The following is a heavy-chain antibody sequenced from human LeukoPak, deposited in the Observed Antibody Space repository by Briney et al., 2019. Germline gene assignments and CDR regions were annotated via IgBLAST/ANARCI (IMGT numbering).Heavy chain of an antibody. V-gene: IGHV3-21*04. CDR2: ISRSGTYI. Sequence: PGGSLRLSCAASGYTFSVYSINWVREAPGRGLEWVSYISRSGTYINYADSAKGRYTISRDNAKNSLSPQMNALRAEDTAVYDCAIDFRYGGSYHHGFDPWGQGTLVTVSS. CDR1: GYTFSVYS. CDR3: AIDFRYGGSYHHGFDP. D-gene: IGHD1-26*01. J-gene: IGHJ5*02.